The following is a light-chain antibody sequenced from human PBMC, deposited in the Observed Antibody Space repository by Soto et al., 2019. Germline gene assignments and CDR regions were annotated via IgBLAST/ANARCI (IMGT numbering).Light chain of an antibody. V-gene: IGKV4-1*01. CDR1: QSVLYSHNNKNY. CDR3: QQHYNTPYT. J-gene: IGKJ2*01. CDR2: WAS. Sequence: DIVLTQSPDSLAVSLGERATINCKSSQSVLYSHNNKNYLAWYQQKPGQPPKLLIYWASTRESGVPDRFSGSGSGTDFTLTISSLQAEDVAVYYCQQHYNTPYTFGQGTKVEIK.